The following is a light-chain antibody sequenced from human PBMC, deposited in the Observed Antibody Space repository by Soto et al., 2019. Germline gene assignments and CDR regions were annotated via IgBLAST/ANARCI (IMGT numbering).Light chain of an antibody. CDR3: QQYHTWPIT. V-gene: IGKV3-15*01. Sequence: DIVMTQSPATLSVAPGERVTFSCRASQGVSRKLAWYQHKPGQAPRLLISGASTGATGIPARFSGSGSGTEFTLTISSPQSKDCAIYYCQQYHTWPITFGGGTKVEIK. J-gene: IGKJ4*01. CDR1: QGVSRK. CDR2: GAS.